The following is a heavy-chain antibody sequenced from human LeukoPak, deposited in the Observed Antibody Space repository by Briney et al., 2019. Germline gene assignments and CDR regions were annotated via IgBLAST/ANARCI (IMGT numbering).Heavy chain of an antibody. CDR3: AKSMVSLYGMDV. CDR2: IRYDGSNK. D-gene: IGHD5-18*01. Sequence: GGSLRLSCAASGLTLTTYSMNWVRQAPGKGLEWVAFIRYDGSNKYYADSVKGRFTISRDNSKNTLYLQMNSLRAEDTAVYYCAKSMVSLYGMDVWGQGTTVTVSS. V-gene: IGHV3-30*02. CDR1: GLTLTTYS. J-gene: IGHJ6*02.